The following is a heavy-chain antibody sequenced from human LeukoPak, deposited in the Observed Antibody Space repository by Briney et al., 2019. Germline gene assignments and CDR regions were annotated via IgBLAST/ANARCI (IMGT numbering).Heavy chain of an antibody. CDR3: ARGDYCSGGSCYSQGGLYGMDV. CDR2: INPSGGST. D-gene: IGHD2-15*01. Sequence: ASVKVSCTASGYTFTSYYMHWVRQAPGQGLEWMGLINPSGGSTSYAQKFQGRVTMTRDTSTSTVYMELSSLRSEDTAVYYCARGDYCSGGSCYSQGGLYGMDVWGQGTTVTVSS. CDR1: GYTFTSYY. J-gene: IGHJ6*02. V-gene: IGHV1-46*01.